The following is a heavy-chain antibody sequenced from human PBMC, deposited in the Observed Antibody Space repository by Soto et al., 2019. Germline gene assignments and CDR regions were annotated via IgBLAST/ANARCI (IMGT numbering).Heavy chain of an antibody. V-gene: IGHV3-23*01. CDR2: ISGSDGKT. J-gene: IGHJ4*02. CDR3: ATDRPGRIVVVVAATF. CDR1: GFSFGSYA. D-gene: IGHD2-15*01. Sequence: GGSLRLSCAASGFSFGSYAFSWVRQAPGKGLEWVSTISGSDGKTFYADSVKGRFTISRDNSKNTLYLQMNSLRAEDTAVYYCATDRPGRIVVVVAATFWGQGTLVTVSS.